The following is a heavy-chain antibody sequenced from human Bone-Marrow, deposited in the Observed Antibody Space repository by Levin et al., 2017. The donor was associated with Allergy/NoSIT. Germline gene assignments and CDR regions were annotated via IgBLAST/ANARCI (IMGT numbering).Heavy chain of an antibody. D-gene: IGHD6-19*01. V-gene: IGHV3-11*01. J-gene: IGHJ4*02. CDR1: GVTFSDYY. CDR3: ARVRGGGGWYGFDY. Sequence: GGSLRLSCAASGVTFSDYYMSWIRQAPGKGLDWVSQISSSGSNIYYADSVKGRFTISRDNAKKSLYLQMNSLRVDDTAVYYCARVRGGGGWYGFDYWGQGALVTVSS. CDR2: ISSSGSNI.